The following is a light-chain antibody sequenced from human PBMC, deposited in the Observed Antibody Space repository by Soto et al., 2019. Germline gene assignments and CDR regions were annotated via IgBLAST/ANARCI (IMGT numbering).Light chain of an antibody. J-gene: IGKJ3*01. V-gene: IGKV3-11*01. CDR3: QQRSNRPRFT. CDR1: QSVSSS. Sequence: EIVLTQSPATLSLSPGERATLSCRASQSVSSSLAWYQQKPGQAPRLLIYAASNRATGIPARFSGSGSGTDFTLTISSLEPEDFAVYYCQQRSNRPRFTVGPGTKVDIK. CDR2: AAS.